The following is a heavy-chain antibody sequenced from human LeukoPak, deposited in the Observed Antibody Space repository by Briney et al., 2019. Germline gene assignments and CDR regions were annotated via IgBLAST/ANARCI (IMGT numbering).Heavy chain of an antibody. CDR3: ARDRSISAAGDTY. D-gene: IGHD6-13*01. V-gene: IGHV3-74*01. J-gene: IGHJ4*02. CDR1: GFTFSDYW. CDR2: VNRDGSST. Sequence: GRSLRLSCAASGFTFSDYWMHWVRQAPGKGLVWVSRVNRDGSSTSYADSVKGRFTISRDNAKNTLSLQMNSLRAEDTAVYYCARDRSISAAGDTYWGQGTLVTVSS.